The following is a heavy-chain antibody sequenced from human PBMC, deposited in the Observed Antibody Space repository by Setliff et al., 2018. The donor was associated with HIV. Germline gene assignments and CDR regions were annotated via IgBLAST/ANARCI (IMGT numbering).Heavy chain of an antibody. V-gene: IGHV3-9*03. J-gene: IGHJ4*02. D-gene: IGHD2-21*01. CDR3: ATDPRRLSY. CDR1: GFTFDEYA. Sequence: SLRLSCAASGFTFDEYALHWVRQAPGKGLEWVSSIGWNGVSIAYADSVKGRFTISRDNAKNSLYLQMNSLRAEDMAVYYCATDPRRLSYWGQGTLVTVSS. CDR2: IGWNGVSI.